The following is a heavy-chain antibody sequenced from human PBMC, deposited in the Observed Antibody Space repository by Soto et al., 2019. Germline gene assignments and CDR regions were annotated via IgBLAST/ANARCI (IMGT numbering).Heavy chain of an antibody. CDR1: GFTFSSYA. CDR3: AKKAMITFGGVIGYYFDF. V-gene: IGHV3-23*01. CDR2: ISGSGGST. D-gene: IGHD3-16*02. Sequence: EVQLLESGGGLVQPGGSLRLSCAASGFTFSSYAMSWVCQAPGRGLEWVSAISGSGGSTYYADSVKGRFTISRDNSKNTLYLQINSLRAEDTAVYYCAKKAMITFGGVIGYYFDFWGQGTLVTVSS. J-gene: IGHJ4*02.